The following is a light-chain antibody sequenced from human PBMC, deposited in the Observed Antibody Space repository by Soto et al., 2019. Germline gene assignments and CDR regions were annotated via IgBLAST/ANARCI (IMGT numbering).Light chain of an antibody. CDR3: QQYSNWPLIT. CDR2: GAS. J-gene: IGKJ5*01. CDR1: QSVSFK. Sequence: ETVMAQSPATLSVSPGETATLSCRASQSVSFKLAWYQQKPGQAPRLLIYGASIRATGIPARFSGSGSGTEFTLTISSLQSEDFAVYHCQQYSNWPLITFGQGTRLEIK. V-gene: IGKV3-15*01.